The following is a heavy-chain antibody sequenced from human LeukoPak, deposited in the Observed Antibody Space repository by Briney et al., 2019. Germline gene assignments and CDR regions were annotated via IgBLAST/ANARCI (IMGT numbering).Heavy chain of an antibody. D-gene: IGHD5-18*01. Sequence: ASVKVSCKASGYTFTSYGISWVRQAPGQGLEWMGRISGYNGNTNYAQKVQGRVNMTTDISTSTAYMELRSLRSDDTAVYYCARAPRGYSYGYLDFWGQGSLVTVSS. V-gene: IGHV1-18*04. CDR3: ARAPRGYSYGYLDF. CDR1: GYTFTSYG. J-gene: IGHJ4*02. CDR2: ISGYNGNT.